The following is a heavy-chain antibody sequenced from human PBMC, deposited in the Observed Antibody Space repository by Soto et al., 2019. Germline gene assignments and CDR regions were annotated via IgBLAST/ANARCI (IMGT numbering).Heavy chain of an antibody. J-gene: IGHJ4*02. CDR1: GYTLTSYA. Sequence: SVKVSCKASGYTLTSYAMHWVGQAPGQRLEGMGWINAGNGKSKYLQQFLGRVTITRVASARTDYMELSSLRSEATAVYYGARVFGIKSSIDYWGQGTLVTVSS. V-gene: IGHV1-3*01. D-gene: IGHD1-20*01. CDR3: ARVFGIKSSIDY. CDR2: INAGNGKS.